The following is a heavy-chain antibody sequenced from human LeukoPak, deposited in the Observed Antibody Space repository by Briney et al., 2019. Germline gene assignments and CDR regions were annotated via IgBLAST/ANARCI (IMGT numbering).Heavy chain of an antibody. D-gene: IGHD3-10*01. J-gene: IGHJ4*02. CDR3: SRGLYYYGSGNYYPPGY. CDR2: ISYDGSNK. V-gene: IGHV3-30*01. CDR1: GFTFSSYA. Sequence: GGSLRLSCAASGFTFSSYAMHWVRQAPGKGLEWVAVISYDGSNKYYADSVKGRFTISRDNSKNTLYLQMNSLRAEDTAVYYCSRGLYYYGSGNYYPPGYWGQGTLVNVSS.